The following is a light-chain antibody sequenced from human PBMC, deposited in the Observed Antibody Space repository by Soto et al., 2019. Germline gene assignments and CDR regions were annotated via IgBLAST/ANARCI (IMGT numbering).Light chain of an antibody. CDR1: SSDVGGYNY. CDR2: EVS. CDR3: AAWDETLIDV. V-gene: IGLV2-8*01. J-gene: IGLJ1*01. Sequence: QSALTQPPSASGSPGQSVTISCTGTSSDVGGYNYVSWYQQHPGKAPKLMIYEVSKRPSGVPDRFSGSKSGTSASLAISGLQSEDEADYYCAAWDETLIDVFGTGTKVTVL.